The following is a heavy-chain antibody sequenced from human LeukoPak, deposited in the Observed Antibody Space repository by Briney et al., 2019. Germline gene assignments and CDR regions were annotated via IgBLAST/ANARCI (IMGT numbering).Heavy chain of an antibody. J-gene: IGHJ6*02. V-gene: IGHV3-66*01. CDR2: IYSGGST. CDR1: GFTVGSNY. CDR3: ARDDNFYYGMDV. Sequence: GGSLRLSCAASGFTVGSNYMSWVRQAPGKGLEWVSTIYSGGSTYYADSVKGRFTISRDNSKNTLYLQMNSLRAEDTAVYYCARDDNFYYGMDVWGQGTTVTVSS.